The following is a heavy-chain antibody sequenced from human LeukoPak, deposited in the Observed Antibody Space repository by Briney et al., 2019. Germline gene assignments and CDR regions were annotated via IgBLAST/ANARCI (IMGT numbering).Heavy chain of an antibody. V-gene: IGHV4-34*01. CDR1: GGSFSGYY. CDR3: ARGPRYSYGHHLFDY. J-gene: IGHJ4*02. Sequence: SETLSLTCAVYGGSFSGYYWSWIRQPPGKGLKWIGEINHSGSTNYNPSLKSRVTISVDTSKNQFSLKLSSVTAADTAVYYCARGPRYSYGHHLFDYWGQGTLVTVSS. D-gene: IGHD5-18*01. CDR2: INHSGST.